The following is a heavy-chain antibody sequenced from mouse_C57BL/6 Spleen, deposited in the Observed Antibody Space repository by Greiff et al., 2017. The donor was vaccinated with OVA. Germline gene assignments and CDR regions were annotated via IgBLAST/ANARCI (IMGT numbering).Heavy chain of an antibody. Sequence: VQLQQSGPELVKPGASVKMSCKASGYTFTDYNMHWVKQSHGKSLEWIGYINPNNGGTSYNQKFKGKATLTVNKSSSTAYMELRSLTSEDSAVYYCARTNWGGYYFDYWGQGTTLTVSS. J-gene: IGHJ2*01. CDR3: ARTNWGGYYFDY. V-gene: IGHV1-22*01. CDR2: INPNNGGT. D-gene: IGHD4-1*01. CDR1: GYTFTDYN.